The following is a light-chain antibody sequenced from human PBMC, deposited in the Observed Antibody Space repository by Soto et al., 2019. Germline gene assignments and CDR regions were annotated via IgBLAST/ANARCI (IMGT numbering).Light chain of an antibody. Sequence: VLTQSPSASASLGASVKLTCTLSSGHSSYAIAWHQQQPEKGPRYLMKLDSDGSHTKGDAIPDRFSGSSSGAERYLTISSLQSEDYADYYCQTWGTGIHVVFGGGTKLTVL. V-gene: IGLV4-69*01. CDR2: LDSDGSH. CDR3: QTWGTGIHVV. CDR1: SGHSSYA. J-gene: IGLJ2*01.